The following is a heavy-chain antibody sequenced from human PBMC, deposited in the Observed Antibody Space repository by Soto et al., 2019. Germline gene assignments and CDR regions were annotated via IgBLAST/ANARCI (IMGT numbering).Heavy chain of an antibody. J-gene: IGHJ4*02. CDR1: GFTFSSYW. CDR2: INSDGSST. V-gene: IGHV3-74*01. D-gene: IGHD6-13*01. CDR3: ASLVTAARIAAAGNDY. Sequence: EVQLVESGGGLVQPGGSLRLSCVASGFTFSSYWMHWVRQAPGKGLVWVSRINSDGSSTSYADSVKGRFTISRDNAKNTLYLQMNSLRAEDTAVYFCASLVTAARIAAAGNDYWGQGTLVTVSS.